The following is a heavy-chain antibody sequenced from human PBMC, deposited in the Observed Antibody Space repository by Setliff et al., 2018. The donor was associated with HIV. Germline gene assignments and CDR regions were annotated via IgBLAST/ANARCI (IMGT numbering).Heavy chain of an antibody. CDR3: ARRSSTTGWYYLDQ. Sequence: GESLKICCKGSGYNFTNYWIAWVRQMPGKGLEWMGIIYPADSDIKFSPSFQGQVTISVDRSINTAYLQWSSLKASDSAMFYCARRSSTTGWYYLDQWGQGTLVTVS. J-gene: IGHJ4*02. D-gene: IGHD6-19*01. V-gene: IGHV5-51*01. CDR1: GYNFTNYW. CDR2: IYPADSDI.